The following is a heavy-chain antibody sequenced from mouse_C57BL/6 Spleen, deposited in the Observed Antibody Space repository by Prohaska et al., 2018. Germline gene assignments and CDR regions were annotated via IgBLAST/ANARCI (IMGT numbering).Heavy chain of an antibody. V-gene: IGHV11-2*01. D-gene: IGHD2-1*01. CDR3: MRYGNSYWYFDV. CDR2: INSDGSAI. Sequence: DVQLLETGGGLVQPGGSRGLSCEGSGFTFSGFWMSWVRQTPGKTLECIGDINSDGSAINYAPSIKDRFTIFRDNDKSTLYLQMSNVRSEDTDTYFCMRYGNSYWYFDVWGTGTTVTGTS. J-gene: IGHJ1*03. CDR1: GFTFSGFW.